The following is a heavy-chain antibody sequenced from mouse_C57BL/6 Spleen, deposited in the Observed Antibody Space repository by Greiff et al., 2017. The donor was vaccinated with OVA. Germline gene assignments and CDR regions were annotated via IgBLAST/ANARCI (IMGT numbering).Heavy chain of an antibody. V-gene: IGHV10-1*01. CDR2: IRSKSNNYAT. Sequence: DVKLQESGGGLVQPKGSLKLSCAASGFSFNTYAMNWVRQAPGKGLEWVARIRSKSNNYATYYADSVKDRFTISRDDSESMLYLQMNNLKTEDTAMYYCAAQATWGFAYWGQGTLVTVSA. J-gene: IGHJ3*01. CDR3: AAQATWGFAY. D-gene: IGHD3-2*02. CDR1: GFSFNTYA.